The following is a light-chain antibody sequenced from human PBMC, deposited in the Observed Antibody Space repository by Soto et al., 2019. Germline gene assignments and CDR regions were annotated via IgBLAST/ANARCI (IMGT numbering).Light chain of an antibody. J-gene: IGKJ4*01. CDR1: LGISSY. V-gene: IGKV1-9*01. Sequence: GYRVTVPCRASLGISSYLAWYQHKPGKAPMLLIYDASTLQYGVPSRFSGSGSGTEFALTISSLQPEDFATYYCQQLNSYPLTFGGGTKVDI. CDR2: DAS. CDR3: QQLNSYPLT.